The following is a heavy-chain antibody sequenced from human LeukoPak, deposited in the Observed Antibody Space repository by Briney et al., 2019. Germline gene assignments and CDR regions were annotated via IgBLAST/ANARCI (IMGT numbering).Heavy chain of an antibody. D-gene: IGHD2-2*01. J-gene: IGHJ3*02. CDR3: AQMSSSSSHYDAFDI. V-gene: IGHV3-21*01. Sequence: GGSLRLSCEASGFTFSTYNMNWVRQAPGKRLEWVSSITSSSSYAFYADSVKGRFTISRGNAKNSLYLQMNSLRAEDTAVYYCAQMSSSSSHYDAFDIWGQGTMVTVSS. CDR1: GFTFSTYN. CDR2: ITSSSSYA.